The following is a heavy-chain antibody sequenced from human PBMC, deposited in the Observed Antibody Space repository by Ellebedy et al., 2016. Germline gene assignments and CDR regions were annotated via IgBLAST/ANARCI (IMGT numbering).Heavy chain of an antibody. CDR2: IHDSGNT. CDR1: GGSVSSYY. CDR3: ARDAWGRDAFDI. Sequence: SETLSLTXTVSGGSVSSYYWSWIRQSPGKGLEWIGYIHDSGNTNYNPSFKSRVTMSIDTSKSQFSLKLSSVAAADTAVYYCARDAWGRDAFDIWGQGTVVIVSS. D-gene: IGHD7-27*01. V-gene: IGHV4-59*02. J-gene: IGHJ3*02.